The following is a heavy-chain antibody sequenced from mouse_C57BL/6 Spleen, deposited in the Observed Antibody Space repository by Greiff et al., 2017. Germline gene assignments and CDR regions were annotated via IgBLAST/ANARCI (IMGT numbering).Heavy chain of an antibody. CDR3: ARGYDYDGGCFDV. CDR1: GYSFTGYY. Sequence: EVKLMESGPELVKPGASVKISCKASGYSFTGYYMNWVKQSPEKSLEWIGEINPSTGGTTYNQKFKAKATLTVDKSSSTAYMQLKSLTSEDSAVYYCARGYDYDGGCFDVWGTGTTVTVSS. D-gene: IGHD2-4*01. J-gene: IGHJ1*03. CDR2: INPSTGGT. V-gene: IGHV1-42*01.